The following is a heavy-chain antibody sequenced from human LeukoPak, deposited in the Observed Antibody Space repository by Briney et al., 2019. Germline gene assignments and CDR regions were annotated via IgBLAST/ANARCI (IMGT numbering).Heavy chain of an antibody. CDR3: ARDRNFGGTYRIYFDY. CDR1: GGSISSYY. D-gene: IGHD4-23*01. J-gene: IGHJ4*02. V-gene: IGHV4-4*07. Sequence: SETLSLTRTVSGGSISSYYWSWIRQPAGEGLEWIGRSWGTNYNPSLMRRGTMPVDPSQNQFSLKLSTVTAADTAVYYCARDRNFGGTYRIYFDYWGQGTLVTVSS. CDR2: SWGT.